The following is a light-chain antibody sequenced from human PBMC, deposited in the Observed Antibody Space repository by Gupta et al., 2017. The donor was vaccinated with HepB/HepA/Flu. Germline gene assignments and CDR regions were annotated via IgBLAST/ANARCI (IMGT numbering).Light chain of an antibody. CDR1: QSVRSY. Sequence: EIVWRHSPATLSLSPGERATLSSTARQSVRSYLAWYQQKPGQAPSLLIYDASERAAGIPARFSGSGSGTDFSLTISSLEPEDFALFYCLQRGTGPLTFGQGTKVEVK. CDR2: DAS. V-gene: IGKV3-11*01. J-gene: IGKJ1*01. CDR3: LQRGTGPLT.